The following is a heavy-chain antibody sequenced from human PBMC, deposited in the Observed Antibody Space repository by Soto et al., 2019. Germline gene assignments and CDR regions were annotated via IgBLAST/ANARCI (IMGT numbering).Heavy chain of an antibody. CDR3: ARGVSKWEPGY. J-gene: IGHJ4*02. CDR2: MNPNSGNT. Sequence: QVQLVQSGAEVKKPGASVKVSCKASGYTFTSYDINWVRQATGQGLEWMGWMNPNSGNTGYAQTFQGRVTMTRKTARGTAYMELSSLRPEDAAVYYSARGVSKWEPGYWCQGTLVTVSS. D-gene: IGHD1-26*01. CDR1: GYTFTSYD. V-gene: IGHV1-8*01.